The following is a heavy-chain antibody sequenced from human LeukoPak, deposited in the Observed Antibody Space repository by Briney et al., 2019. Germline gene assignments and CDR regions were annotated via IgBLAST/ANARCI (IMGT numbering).Heavy chain of an antibody. V-gene: IGHV1-69*05. CDR3: ATAGRRLFGVLIPLSFDY. D-gene: IGHD3-3*01. CDR2: IIPIFGTA. CDR1: GGTFSSYA. J-gene: IGHJ4*02. Sequence: SVKVSCKASGGTFSSYAISWVRQAPGQGLEWMGGIIPIFGTANYAQKFQGRVTMTRDMSTSTVYMELSSLRSEDTALYYCATAGRRLFGVLIPLSFDYWGQGTLVTVSS.